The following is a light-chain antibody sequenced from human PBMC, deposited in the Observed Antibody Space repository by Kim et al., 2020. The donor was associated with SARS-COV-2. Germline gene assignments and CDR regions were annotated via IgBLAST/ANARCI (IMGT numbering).Light chain of an antibody. J-gene: IGLJ2*01. CDR2: QDS. CDR1: KLGDKY. Sequence: VSPGQTASITCSGDKLGDKYACWYQQKPGQSPVLVIYQDSKRPSGIPERFSGSNSGNTATLTISGTQAMDEADYYCQAWDSSTYVVFGGGTQLTVL. CDR3: QAWDSSTYVV. V-gene: IGLV3-1*01.